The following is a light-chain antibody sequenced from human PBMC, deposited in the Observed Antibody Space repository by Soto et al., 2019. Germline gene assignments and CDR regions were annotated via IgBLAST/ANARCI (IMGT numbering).Light chain of an antibody. CDR1: QSITTY. V-gene: IGKV3-20*01. Sequence: DLTQSPATLSLSPWEITTLSCRASQSITTYLAWYQQRPGQAPRLLISDASNRVPGVPDRFSGSGSGTDFTLTISRLEPEDFALYYCQQYGGSPRTFGQGTKVDIK. CDR3: QQYGGSPRT. CDR2: DAS. J-gene: IGKJ1*01.